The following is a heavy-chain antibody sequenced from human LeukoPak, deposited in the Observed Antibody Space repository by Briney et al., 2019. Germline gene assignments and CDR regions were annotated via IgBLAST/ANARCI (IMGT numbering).Heavy chain of an antibody. CDR2: IYHSGST. CDR1: GYSINNGYY. Sequence: PSETLSLTCTVSGYSINNGYYWGWIRQPPGKGLEWIGSIYHSGSTYYKPSLKSRVTISVDTSKNQFSLKLSSVTAADTAVYYCAKTNVLLWFGELSPNWFDPWGQGTLVTVSS. CDR3: AKTNVLLWFGELSPNWFDP. J-gene: IGHJ5*02. V-gene: IGHV4-38-2*02. D-gene: IGHD3-10*01.